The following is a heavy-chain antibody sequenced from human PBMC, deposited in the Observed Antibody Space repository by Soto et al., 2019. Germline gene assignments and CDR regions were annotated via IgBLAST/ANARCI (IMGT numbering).Heavy chain of an antibody. V-gene: IGHV1-69*13. CDR1: GGTFSSYA. CDR2: IIPIFGTA. J-gene: IGHJ5*02. CDR3: ARIRQAMILLNWFDP. Sequence: ASVKVSCKASGGTFSSYAISWVRQAPGRGLEWMGGIIPIFGTANYAQKFQGRVAITADESTSTAYMELSSLRSEDTAVYYCARIRQAMILLNWFDPWGQGTLVTVSS. D-gene: IGHD3-22*01.